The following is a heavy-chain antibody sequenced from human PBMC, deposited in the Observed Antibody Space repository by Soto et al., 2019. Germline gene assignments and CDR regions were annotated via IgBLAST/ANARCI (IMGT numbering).Heavy chain of an antibody. CDR2: MNPNSGNT. CDR1: GYTFTSYD. V-gene: IGHV1-8*01. D-gene: IGHD3-16*02. Sequence: ASVKVSFKASGYTFTSYDINWVRQATGQGLEWMGWMNPNSGNTGYAQKFQGRVTMTGNTSISTAYMELSSLRSEDTAVYYCAAGLYDYVWGSYRSNWFDPWGQGTLVTVSS. CDR3: AAGLYDYVWGSYRSNWFDP. J-gene: IGHJ5*02.